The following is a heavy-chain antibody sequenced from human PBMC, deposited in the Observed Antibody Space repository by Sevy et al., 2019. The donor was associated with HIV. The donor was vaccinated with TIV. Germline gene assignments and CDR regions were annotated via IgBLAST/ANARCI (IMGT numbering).Heavy chain of an antibody. V-gene: IGHV3-9*01. Sequence: GGSLRLSCIASGFNFNDYAMHWVRQVPGKGLKWVSGINWFGTIIGYGDSVKGRFTISRDNARKSVYLEMNSLSPEDTALYYCAKDLAQGGTLNFYYYGMDFWGQGTTVTVSS. CDR2: INWFGTII. D-gene: IGHD3-16*01. J-gene: IGHJ6*02. CDR3: AKDLAQGGTLNFYYYGMDF. CDR1: GFNFNDYA.